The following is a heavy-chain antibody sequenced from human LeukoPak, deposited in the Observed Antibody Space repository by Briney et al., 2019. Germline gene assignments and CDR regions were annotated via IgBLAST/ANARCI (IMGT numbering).Heavy chain of an antibody. CDR3: VPLNWNPPGDFDR. CDR2: ISYDGSNK. D-gene: IGHD1-20*01. V-gene: IGHV3-30-3*01. Sequence: GRSLRLSCAASGFTFSSYAMHWVRQAPGKGLEWVAVISYDGSNKYYADSVKGRFTISRDNSKNTLYLQMNSLRAEDTAVYYCVPLNWNPPGDFDRWGQGTLVTVSS. CDR1: GFTFSSYA. J-gene: IGHJ4*02.